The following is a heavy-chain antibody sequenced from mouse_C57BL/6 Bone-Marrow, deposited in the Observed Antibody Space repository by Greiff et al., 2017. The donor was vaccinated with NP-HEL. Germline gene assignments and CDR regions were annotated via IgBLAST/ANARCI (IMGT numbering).Heavy chain of an antibody. CDR3: TTIYYGQRGFAD. CDR2: IDPENGDT. J-gene: IGHJ3*01. CDR1: GFNIKDDY. V-gene: IGHV14-4*01. D-gene: IGHD2-1*01. Sequence: EVQLQQSGAELVRPGASVKLSCTASGFNIKDDYMHWVKQRPEQGLEWIGWIDPENGDTEYASKFQGKATITADTSSNTAYLQLSSLTSEDTAVYYCTTIYYGQRGFADWGQGTLVTVSA.